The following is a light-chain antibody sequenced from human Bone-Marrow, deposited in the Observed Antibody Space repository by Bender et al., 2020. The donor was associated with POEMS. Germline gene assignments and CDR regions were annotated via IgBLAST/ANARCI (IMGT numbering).Light chain of an antibody. J-gene: IGLJ3*02. CDR3: SSYAGAKNFVV. CDR2: EVT. Sequence: QSALTQPASVSGSPGQSITISCSGTSSDVGDYNLVSWYQQHPGKAPKLMIYEVTKRPSGVPDRFSGSKSGNTASLTISGLQAEDEAEYYCSSYAGAKNFVVFGGGTKLSVL. V-gene: IGLV2-23*02. CDR1: SSDVGDYNL.